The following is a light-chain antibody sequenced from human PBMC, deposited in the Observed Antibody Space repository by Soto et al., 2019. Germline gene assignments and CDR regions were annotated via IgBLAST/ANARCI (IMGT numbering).Light chain of an antibody. CDR1: SSNIGAGYA. CDR2: DSD. J-gene: IGLJ2*01. Sequence: QSVVTQPPSVSGAPGQRVTISCTGTSSNIGAGYAVHWYQQLPGTAPKLLISDSDNRPSGVPDRFSGAKSGTSASLAITGLQAEDEADYYCQSYDNRHAWDVVFGGGTKLTVL. V-gene: IGLV1-40*01. CDR3: QSYDNRHAWDVV.